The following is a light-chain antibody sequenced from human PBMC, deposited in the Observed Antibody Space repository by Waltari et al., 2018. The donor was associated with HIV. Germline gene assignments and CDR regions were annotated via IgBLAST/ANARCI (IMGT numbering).Light chain of an antibody. CDR1: KLGDNY. J-gene: IGLJ1*01. CDR3: QTWDSTSAYV. CDR2: QNT. Sequence: SFGLTQSPSVSVSPGQTATITCSGDKLGDNYACWYQQKPGQSPMLVINQNTKRPSGIPERFSGSNSGNTATLTISGTQAMDEADYYCQTWDSTSAYVFGTGTKVTVL. V-gene: IGLV3-1*01.